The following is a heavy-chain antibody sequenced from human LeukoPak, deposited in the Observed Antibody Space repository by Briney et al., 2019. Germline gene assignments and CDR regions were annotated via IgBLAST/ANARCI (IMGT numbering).Heavy chain of an antibody. J-gene: IGHJ4*02. Sequence: GGSLRLSCAASGFTFSSYGMRWVRQAAGKGLDSVSSISGNTSPTYYADSVKGRFTVSRDNSKNTLYLQMNSLRAEDTAVYYCAKALGAGYSWGSLDSWGQGTLVTVSS. CDR1: GFTFSSYG. D-gene: IGHD2-21*01. CDR2: ISGNTSPT. V-gene: IGHV3-23*01. CDR3: AKALGAGYSWGSLDS.